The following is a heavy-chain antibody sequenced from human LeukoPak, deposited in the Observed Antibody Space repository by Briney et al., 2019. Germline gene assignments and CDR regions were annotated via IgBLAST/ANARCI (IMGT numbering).Heavy chain of an antibody. CDR1: GGSISSYY. V-gene: IGHV4-4*07. D-gene: IGHD6-13*01. Sequence: SETLSLTCTVSGGSISSYYWSWIRQPAGKGLEWIGRIYTSGSTNYNPSLKSRVTMSVDTSKNQFSLKLSSVTAADTAVYYCARDRYSSSWYYYYYYMDVWGKGTTVTISS. CDR3: ARDRYSSSWYYYYYYMDV. CDR2: IYTSGST. J-gene: IGHJ6*03.